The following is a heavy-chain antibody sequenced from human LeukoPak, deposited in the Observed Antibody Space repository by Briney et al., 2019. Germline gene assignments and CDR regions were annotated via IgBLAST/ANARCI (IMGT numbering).Heavy chain of an antibody. V-gene: IGHV3-23*01. J-gene: IGHJ4*02. Sequence: GGSLRLSCEGSGFNFGGYSMSWVRQVPGKGLDWVSGILSGGGSTYYADAVKGRFTISRDNSRSTLFLQMNSLRAEDTAVYYCAKDAIYGDGYWEFDYWGQGTLVTVSS. CDR3: AKDAIYGDGYWEFDY. CDR2: ILSGGGST. D-gene: IGHD2-21*01. CDR1: GFNFGGYS.